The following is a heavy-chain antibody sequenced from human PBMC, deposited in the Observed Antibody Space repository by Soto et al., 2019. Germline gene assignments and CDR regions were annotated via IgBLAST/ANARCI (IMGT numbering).Heavy chain of an antibody. CDR1: GFTFSSYG. J-gene: IGHJ6*02. CDR2: ISYDGSNK. CDR3: AKDRLRGGFLTTATTNGMDV. Sequence: QVQLVESGGGVVQPGRCLRLSCAASGFTFSSYGMHWVRQAPGKGLEWVALISYDGSNKYYVDSVKGRFTISRDNSRNTLFLQMNSLRAGDTAVYYCAKDRLRGGFLTTATTNGMDVWGQRTTVTVSS. V-gene: IGHV3-30*18. D-gene: IGHD1-26*01.